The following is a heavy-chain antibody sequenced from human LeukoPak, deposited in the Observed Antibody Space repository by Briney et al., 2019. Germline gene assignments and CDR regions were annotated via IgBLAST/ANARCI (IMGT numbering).Heavy chain of an antibody. CDR2: ISSSSSYI. D-gene: IGHD3-10*01. CDR1: GFPFSSYS. Sequence: GGSLRLSCAASGFPFSSYSMNWVRQAPGKGLEWVSSISSSSSYIYYADSVKGRFTISRDNAKNSLYLQMNSLRAEDTAVYYCARDLSFGESYGMDVWGQGTTVTVSS. V-gene: IGHV3-21*01. CDR3: ARDLSFGESYGMDV. J-gene: IGHJ6*02.